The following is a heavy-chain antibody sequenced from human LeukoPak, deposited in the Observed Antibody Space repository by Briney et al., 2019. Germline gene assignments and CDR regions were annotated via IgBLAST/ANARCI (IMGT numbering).Heavy chain of an antibody. Sequence: GGSLRLSCAASGVTVDSNYLSWVRQAPGKGLEWVSTIYTGGNTYYAASVKGRFTISRDFSKNTVFLHMNSLRAEDTAMYYCARGDDSGYYDYFDYWGQGALVTVSS. J-gene: IGHJ4*02. CDR2: IYTGGNT. CDR3: ARGDDSGYYDYFDY. D-gene: IGHD3-22*01. CDR1: GVTVDSNY. V-gene: IGHV3-53*01.